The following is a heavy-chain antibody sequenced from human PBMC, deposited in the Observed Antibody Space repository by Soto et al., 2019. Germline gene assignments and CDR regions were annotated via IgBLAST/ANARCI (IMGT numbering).Heavy chain of an antibody. D-gene: IGHD5-12*01. J-gene: IGHJ5*02. Sequence: ASVKVSCKASGYTFTSYDINWVRQATGQGLEWMGWMNPNSGNTGYAQKFQGRVTMTRNTSISTAYMELSSLRSEDTAVYYCARSRLTYENRFDPWGQGTLVTVSS. CDR3: ARSRLTYENRFDP. CDR1: GYTFTSYD. V-gene: IGHV1-8*01. CDR2: MNPNSGNT.